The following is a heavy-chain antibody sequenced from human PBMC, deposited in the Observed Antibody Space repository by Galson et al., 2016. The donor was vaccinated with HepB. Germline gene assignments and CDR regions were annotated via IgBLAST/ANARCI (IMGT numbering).Heavy chain of an antibody. CDR3: ARGTLRDPQFDY. J-gene: IGHJ4*02. D-gene: IGHD2-21*02. V-gene: IGHV4-39*01. CDR2: LFYSGST. Sequence: ETLSLTCTVSGGSISSSSHYWGWIRQPPGKGLEWIGSLFYSGSTHYNPSLRSRVTISVDTSKSQFSLKLSSVTAADTAVYYCARGTLRDPQFDYWGQGTLVTVAS. CDR1: GGSISSSSHY.